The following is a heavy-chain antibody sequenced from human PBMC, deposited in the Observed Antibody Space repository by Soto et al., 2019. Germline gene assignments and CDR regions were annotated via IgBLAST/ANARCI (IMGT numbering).Heavy chain of an antibody. J-gene: IGHJ3*02. CDR3: ARYTMPYAFDN. D-gene: IGHD2-2*01. CDR1: GFTFSSYS. Sequence: GGSLRLSCAASGFTFSSYSMNWVRQAPGKGLEWVSYISSSGSNIYYAYSVKGRITISRDNAKNSLYLQMNSLRAEDTAVYYCARYTMPYAFDNWGQGTMVTVSS. CDR2: ISSSGSNI. V-gene: IGHV3-21*01.